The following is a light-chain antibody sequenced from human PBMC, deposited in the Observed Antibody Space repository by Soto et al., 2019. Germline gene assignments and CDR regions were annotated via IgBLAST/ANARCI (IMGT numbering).Light chain of an antibody. CDR1: QSVSSY. Sequence: EIVLTQSPATLSLSPGEKATLSCRASQSVSSYLAWYQQKPGQAPRLLIYNGSSRATGIPDRFSGSGSGTDFTLTISRLEPEDFAVYYCQQYGSSPLITFGQGTRLEIK. J-gene: IGKJ5*01. CDR2: NGS. CDR3: QQYGSSPLIT. V-gene: IGKV3-20*01.